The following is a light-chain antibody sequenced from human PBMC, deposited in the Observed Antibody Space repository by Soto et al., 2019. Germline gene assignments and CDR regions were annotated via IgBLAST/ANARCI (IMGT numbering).Light chain of an antibody. J-gene: IGLJ1*01. CDR3: SSYTTTSTYV. CDR2: EVS. V-gene: IGLV2-14*01. CDR1: SSDVGGYNY. Sequence: QSALTQPASVSGSSGQSITISCTGTSSDVGGYNYVSWYQQHPGKAPKLLIYEVSTRPSGVSHRFSGSKSGNTASLTISGLQAEDEDDYYCSSYTTTSTYVFATGTKVTVL.